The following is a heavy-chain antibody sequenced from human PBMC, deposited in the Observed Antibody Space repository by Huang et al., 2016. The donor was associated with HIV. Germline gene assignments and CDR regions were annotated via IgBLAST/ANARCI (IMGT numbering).Heavy chain of an antibody. J-gene: IGHJ4*02. CDR3: AKDGRGSGTYYDYFEY. CDR2: ISYDGSSK. CDR1: GFTFNKFA. D-gene: IGHD1-26*01. V-gene: IGHV3-30*18. Sequence: QVQLVESGGGVVQPGRSLRLSCAAFGFTFNKFAMHWVRQAPGKGVEWVEIISYDGSSKYHADSVKGRFTISRDKSKNTVYLQMNSLRVEDTAVYYCAKDGRGSGTYYDYFEYWGQGTLVTVSS.